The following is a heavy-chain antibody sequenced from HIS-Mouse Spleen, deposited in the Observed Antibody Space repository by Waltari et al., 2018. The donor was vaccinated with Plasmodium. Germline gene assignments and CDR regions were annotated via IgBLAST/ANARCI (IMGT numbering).Heavy chain of an antibody. Sequence: EVQLVESGGGLVNPGGSLRLSGVASGFTSSSYSLIWVCSAPGKGLGWVANIKQEGSEKYYVDCVKGRFTITRDNAKNSLYLQMNSLRAEDTAVYYCAREFGTGNWYFDLWGRGTLVTVSS. J-gene: IGHJ2*01. CDR3: AREFGTGNWYFDL. V-gene: IGHV3-7*01. CDR1: GFTSSSYS. D-gene: IGHD7-27*01. CDR2: IKQEGSEK.